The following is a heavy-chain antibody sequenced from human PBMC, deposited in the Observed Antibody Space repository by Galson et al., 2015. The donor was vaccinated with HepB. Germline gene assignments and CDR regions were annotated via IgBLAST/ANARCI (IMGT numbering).Heavy chain of an antibody. CDR1: GFTFSSSG. J-gene: IGHJ3*02. CDR2: IWHDGSNK. Sequence: LRLSGAASGFTFSSSGMHWVRQAPGKGLEWVAVIWHDGSNKYYTDSVKGRFTISRDNSENTLYLQMNSLRAEDTAVYYCARDRYASGWYGDAFDIWGQGTMVTVSS. D-gene: IGHD6-19*01. CDR3: ARDRYASGWYGDAFDI. V-gene: IGHV3-33*01.